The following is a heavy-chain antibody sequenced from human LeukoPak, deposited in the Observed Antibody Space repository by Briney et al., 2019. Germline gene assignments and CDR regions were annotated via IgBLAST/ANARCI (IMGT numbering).Heavy chain of an antibody. CDR2: ISYDGSNK. CDR1: GFTFSSYA. V-gene: IGHV3-30*01. Sequence: GGSLRLSCAASGFTFSSYAMHWVRQAPGKGLEWVAVISYDGSNKYYADSVKGRFTISRDNSKNTLYLQMNSLRAEDTAVYYCARGGGFTFGGVIVPLDYWGQGTLVTVSS. CDR3: ARGGGFTFGGVIVPLDY. J-gene: IGHJ4*02. D-gene: IGHD3-16*02.